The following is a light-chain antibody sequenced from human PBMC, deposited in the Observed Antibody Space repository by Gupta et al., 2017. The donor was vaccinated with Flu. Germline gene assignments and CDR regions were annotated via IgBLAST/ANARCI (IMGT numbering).Light chain of an antibody. CDR3: SSYSSTTILYV. V-gene: IGLV2-14*01. J-gene: IGLJ1*01. CDR2: EVK. Sequence: QSALTQPASVSGFPGQSITISCTGTTTDVGNYNYVSWYQQYPGKAPKLIIYEVKIRPSGVSDRFSGSKSGSTASLTISGLQAEDEADYYCSSYSSTTILYVFGTGTQVTV. CDR1: TTDVGNYNY.